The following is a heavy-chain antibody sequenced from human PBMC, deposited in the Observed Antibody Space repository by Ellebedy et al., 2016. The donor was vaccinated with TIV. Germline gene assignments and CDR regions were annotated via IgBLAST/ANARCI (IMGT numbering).Heavy chain of an antibody. Sequence: AASVKVSCKTTGYTFTGYYIHWVRQAPGQGLERMGWISAYNGNTNYAQKLQGRVTMTTDTSTSTAYMELRSLRSDDTAVYYCARGSLGYCSSSSCPSNWFDPWGQGVLVTVSS. CDR1: GYTFTGYY. CDR3: ARGSLGYCSSSSCPSNWFDP. D-gene: IGHD2-2*01. J-gene: IGHJ5*02. V-gene: IGHV1-18*04. CDR2: ISAYNGNT.